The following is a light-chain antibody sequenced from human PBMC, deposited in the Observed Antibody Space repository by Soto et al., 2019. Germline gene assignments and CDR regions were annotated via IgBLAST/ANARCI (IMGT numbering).Light chain of an antibody. CDR3: SSYAGSNNCV. Sequence: VLTQPPSASGSPGQSVTIPSPGTSRDGGGYDYVSWYQQHTGKAPKIILYEISERPSGVPDRFSGSKSGNTASLTVSGPQAEDEADYYCSSYAGSNNCVFGTGTKVTVL. J-gene: IGLJ1*01. CDR1: SRDGGGYDY. V-gene: IGLV2-8*01. CDR2: EIS.